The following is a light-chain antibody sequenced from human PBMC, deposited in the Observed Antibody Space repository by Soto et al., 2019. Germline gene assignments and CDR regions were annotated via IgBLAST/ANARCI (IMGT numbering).Light chain of an antibody. CDR1: QTVGNNY. Sequence: EIVLTQSPGTLSLSPGERATLSSRASQTVGNNYLAWYQQKPGQTPRLLIHGASNRATGIPDRISGSGSGTDFTLFISRLDPEDFAMYYCQQYASSPLTFGGGTKVEI. CDR3: QQYASSPLT. V-gene: IGKV3-20*01. CDR2: GAS. J-gene: IGKJ4*01.